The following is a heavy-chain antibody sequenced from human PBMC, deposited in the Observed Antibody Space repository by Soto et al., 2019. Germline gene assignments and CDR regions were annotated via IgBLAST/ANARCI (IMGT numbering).Heavy chain of an antibody. CDR3: AKAPGSRWYRGNY. V-gene: IGHV3-23*01. J-gene: IGHJ4*02. D-gene: IGHD6-13*01. Sequence: EVQLLESGGGLVQPGGSLRLSCAASGFTFSSYAMSWVRQAPGKGLEWVSAISGSGGSTYYADSVKGRFTISRDNSKNTLYRQMNSLRAEDTAVYYCAKAPGSRWYRGNYWGQGTLVTVSS. CDR2: ISGSGGST. CDR1: GFTFSSYA.